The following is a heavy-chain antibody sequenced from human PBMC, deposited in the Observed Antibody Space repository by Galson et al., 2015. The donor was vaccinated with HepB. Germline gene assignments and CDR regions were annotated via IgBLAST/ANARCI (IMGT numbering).Heavy chain of an antibody. J-gene: IGHJ5*02. Sequence: SVKVSCKASGYTFTSYAMHWVRQAPGQRLEWMGWINAGNGNTKYSQKFQGRVTITRDTSASTAYMELSSLRSEDTAVYYCARDDFELGFWSGYYTSENWFDPLGQGTLVTVSS. V-gene: IGHV1-3*01. CDR1: GYTFTSYA. CDR2: INAGNGNT. CDR3: ARDDFELGFWSGYYTSENWFDP. D-gene: IGHD3-3*01.